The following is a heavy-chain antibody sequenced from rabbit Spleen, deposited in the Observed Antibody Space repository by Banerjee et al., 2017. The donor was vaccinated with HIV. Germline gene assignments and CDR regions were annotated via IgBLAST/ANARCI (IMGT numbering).Heavy chain of an antibody. CDR3: ARDTGSSFSSYGMDL. D-gene: IGHD8-1*01. J-gene: IGHJ6*01. CDR2: IVGSASDFT. V-gene: IGHV1S40*01. Sequence: QSLEESGGDLVKPGASLTLTCKASGFDFSSSYYMCWVRQAPGKGLEWISCIVGSASDFTYSATWAKGRFTCSKTSSTTVTLQMTSLTVADTATYFCARDTGSSFSSYGMDLWGPGTLVTVS. CDR1: GFDFSSSYY.